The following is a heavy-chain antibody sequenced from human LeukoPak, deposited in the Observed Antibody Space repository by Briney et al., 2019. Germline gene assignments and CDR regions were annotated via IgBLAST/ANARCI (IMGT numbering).Heavy chain of an antibody. CDR1: GFTVSSNY. J-gene: IGHJ6*02. CDR2: IYSGGST. V-gene: IGHV3-53*01. CDR3: ARARGYSGYESKWYYYGMDV. Sequence: GGSLRLSCAASGFTVSSNYMSWVRQAPGKGLEWVSVIYSGGSTYYADPVKGRFTISRDNSKNTLYVQMNSLRAEDTAVYYCARARGYSGYESKWYYYGMDVWGQGTTVTVSS. D-gene: IGHD5-12*01.